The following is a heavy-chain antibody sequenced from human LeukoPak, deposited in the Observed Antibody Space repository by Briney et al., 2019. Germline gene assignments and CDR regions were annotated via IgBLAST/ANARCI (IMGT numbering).Heavy chain of an antibody. Sequence: GGSLRPSCAASGFTFSSYAMSWVRQAPGKGLEWVSAISGSGGSTYYADSVKGRFTISRDNSKSTLYLQMSSLRAEDTAVYYCARTNLFVDTAVNDAFDVWGQGTMVIVSS. J-gene: IGHJ3*01. V-gene: IGHV3-23*01. CDR1: GFTFSSYA. CDR2: ISGSGGST. CDR3: ARTNLFVDTAVNDAFDV. D-gene: IGHD5-18*01.